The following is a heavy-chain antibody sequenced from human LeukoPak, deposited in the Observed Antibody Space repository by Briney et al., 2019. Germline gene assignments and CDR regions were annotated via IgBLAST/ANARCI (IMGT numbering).Heavy chain of an antibody. CDR3: AVADVVPAAPPGGEFWDY. CDR2: IIPIFGTA. CDR1: GGTFSSYA. Sequence: EASVKVSCKASGGTFSSYAISWVRQAPGQGLEWMGGIIPIFGTANYAQKFQGRVTITADESTSTAYMELSSLRSEDTAVYYCAVADVVPAAPPGGEFWDYWGQGTLVTVSS. V-gene: IGHV1-69*13. J-gene: IGHJ4*02. D-gene: IGHD2-2*01.